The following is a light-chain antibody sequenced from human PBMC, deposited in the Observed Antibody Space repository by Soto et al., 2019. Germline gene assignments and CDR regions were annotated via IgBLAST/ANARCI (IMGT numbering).Light chain of an antibody. Sequence: EIVFTQSPGTLSFSPGERATLSCRASQFVSSNYLAWYQQKPGQAPRLLISGASSRATGIPDRFSGSGSGTDFTLTISSLEPEDFAVYYCQQRSNWPRTLGQGTKVDIK. J-gene: IGKJ1*01. CDR1: QFVSSNY. V-gene: IGKV3D-20*02. CDR3: QQRSNWPRT. CDR2: GAS.